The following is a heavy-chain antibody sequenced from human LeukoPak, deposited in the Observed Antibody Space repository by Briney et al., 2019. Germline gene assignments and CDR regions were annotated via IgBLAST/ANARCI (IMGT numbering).Heavy chain of an antibody. Sequence: PSETLSLTCTVSGGSISSYYWSWIRQPPGKGLEWIGYIYYSGSTNYKPTLRSRVTMSVDTSKNQFSLRLYSVTAADTAVYYCARGASTSPYYYGMDIWGQGTTVTVSS. V-gene: IGHV4-59*01. CDR2: IYYSGST. CDR3: ARGASTSPYYYGMDI. CDR1: GGSISSYY. J-gene: IGHJ6*02. D-gene: IGHD6-6*01.